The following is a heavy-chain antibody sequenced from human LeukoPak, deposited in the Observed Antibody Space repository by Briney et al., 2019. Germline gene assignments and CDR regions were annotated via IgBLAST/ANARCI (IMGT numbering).Heavy chain of an antibody. CDR3: ANNIRGYSYGNGY. CDR1: GFTFSSYS. D-gene: IGHD5-18*01. CDR2: ISSSSSYI. Sequence: GGSLRLSCAASGFTFSSYSMNWVRQAPGKGLEWVSSISSSSSYIYYADSVKGRFTISRDNAKNSLYLQMNSLRAEDTAVYYCANNIRGYSYGNGYWGQGTLVTVSS. J-gene: IGHJ4*02. V-gene: IGHV3-21*01.